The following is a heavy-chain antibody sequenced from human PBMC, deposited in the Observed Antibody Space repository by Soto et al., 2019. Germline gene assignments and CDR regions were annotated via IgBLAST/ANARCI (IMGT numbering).Heavy chain of an antibody. CDR2: IYYSGST. J-gene: IGHJ5*02. CDR3: ARTAYDSSGTAADP. D-gene: IGHD3-22*01. CDR1: GGSISSGGYY. Sequence: QVQLQESGPGLVKPSQTLSLTCTVSGGSISSGGYYWSWIRQHPGKGLEWIGYIYYSGSTYYNPSLKSRVTLXVXTXXNRFSLKLSSVTAAGTAVYYCARTAYDSSGTAADPWGQGTLVTVSS. V-gene: IGHV4-31*03.